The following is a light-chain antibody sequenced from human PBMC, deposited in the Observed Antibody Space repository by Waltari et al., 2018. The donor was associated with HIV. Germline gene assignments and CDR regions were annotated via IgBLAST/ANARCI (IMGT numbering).Light chain of an antibody. CDR1: SFNIGSNS. CDR2: INN. V-gene: IGLV1-44*01. Sequence: QSVLTQPPSASGTPGQTVTISCSGSSFNIGSNSVHWYHHLPGTAAKLLIYINNQRRSGVPARFSGCNSGTSASLAISGLQSDDEADYYCAAWDDGLNGYVFGTGTKVTVL. J-gene: IGLJ1*01. CDR3: AAWDDGLNGYV.